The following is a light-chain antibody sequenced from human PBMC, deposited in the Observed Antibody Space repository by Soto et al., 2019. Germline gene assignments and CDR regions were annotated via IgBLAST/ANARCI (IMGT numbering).Light chain of an antibody. CDR1: QRIGNY. CDR2: GSF. J-gene: IGKJ1*01. Sequence: DIQMTQSPSSLSASVGDRVTITCRASQRIGNYLKWYQQKPGKAPNLLIYGSFNWESGVPTGFSGSGAGTEFPLTITSLRLEEFATYFCQQSNSAPWTFGQGTKVEIK. CDR3: QQSNSAPWT. V-gene: IGKV1-39*01.